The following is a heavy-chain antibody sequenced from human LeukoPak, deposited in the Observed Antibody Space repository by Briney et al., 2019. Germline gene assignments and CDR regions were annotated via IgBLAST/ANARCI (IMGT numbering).Heavy chain of an antibody. Sequence: GGSLRLACAASGFTFSSYGMHWVRQAPGKGLEWVAVISYDGSNKYYADSVKGRFTISRDNSKNTLYLQMNSLRAEDTAVYYCAKGHKHSGYRNRPHSFDPWGQGTLVTVSS. CDR2: ISYDGSNK. V-gene: IGHV3-30*18. D-gene: IGHD5-12*01. CDR1: GFTFSSYG. J-gene: IGHJ5*02. CDR3: AKGHKHSGYRNRPHSFDP.